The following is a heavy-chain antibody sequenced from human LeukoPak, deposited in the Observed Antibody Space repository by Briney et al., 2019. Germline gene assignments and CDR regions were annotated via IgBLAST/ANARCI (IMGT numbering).Heavy chain of an antibody. J-gene: IGHJ4*02. CDR1: GFTFSSYW. Sequence: PGGSLRLSCAASGFTFSSYWMSWVRQAPGKGLEWVANIKQDGSEKYYVDSVKGRFTISRDNAKNSLYLQMNSLRAEDTAVYYCASADSSGWYLSLDYWGQGTLVTVSS. CDR3: ASADSSGWYLSLDY. CDR2: IKQDGSEK. V-gene: IGHV3-7*01. D-gene: IGHD6-19*01.